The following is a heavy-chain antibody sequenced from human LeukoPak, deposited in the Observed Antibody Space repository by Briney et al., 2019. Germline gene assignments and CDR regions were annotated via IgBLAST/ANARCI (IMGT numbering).Heavy chain of an antibody. Sequence: PGRSLRLSCAASGFTFSSYGMHWVRQAPGKGLEWVAVISYDGSNKYYADSVKGRFTISRDNSKNTLYLQMNSLRAEDTAVYYCAKERRGSYNYFDYWGQGTLVTVSS. CDR3: AKERRGSYNYFDY. V-gene: IGHV3-30*18. J-gene: IGHJ4*02. CDR2: ISYDGSNK. D-gene: IGHD1-26*01. CDR1: GFTFSSYG.